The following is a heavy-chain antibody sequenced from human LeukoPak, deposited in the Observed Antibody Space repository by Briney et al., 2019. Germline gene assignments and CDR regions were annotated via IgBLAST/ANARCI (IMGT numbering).Heavy chain of an antibody. V-gene: IGHV3-53*01. CDR2: IYPGGTT. CDR3: ARGIAGSGTYYSDY. J-gene: IGHJ4*02. Sequence: PGGSLRLSCAASGFTVSSNYMSWVRQAPGKGLEWVSIIYPGGTTHYADSVKGRFTISRDNSKNTLYLQMNSLRAEDTAVYYCARGIAGSGTYYSDYWGQGTLVTVSS. D-gene: IGHD3-10*01. CDR1: GFTVSSNY.